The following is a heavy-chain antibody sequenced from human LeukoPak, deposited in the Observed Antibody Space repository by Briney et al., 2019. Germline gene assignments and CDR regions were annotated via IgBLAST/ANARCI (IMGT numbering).Heavy chain of an antibody. V-gene: IGHV4-59*01. Sequence: SETLSLTCTVSGGSFSSYYWSWIRQPPGKGLEWIGYISYSENTKYNPSLKSRVTISVDTSQNQFSLKLTSVAAADTAVYHCASAPWRTFFDYGGQGNLVTVSS. J-gene: IGHJ4*02. CDR2: ISYSENT. CDR3: ASAPWRTFFDY. D-gene: IGHD5-12*01. CDR1: GGSFSSYY.